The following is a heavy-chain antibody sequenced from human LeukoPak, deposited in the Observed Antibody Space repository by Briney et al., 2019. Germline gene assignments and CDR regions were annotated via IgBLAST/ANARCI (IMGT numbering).Heavy chain of an antibody. J-gene: IGHJ6*03. CDR3: ARGLGLFYYYYYYMDV. V-gene: IGHV4-34*01. CDR1: GGSFSGYY. Sequence: SETLSLTCAVYGGSFSGYYWSWIRQPPGKGLEWIGEINHSGSTNYNPSLKSRVTISVDTSKNQFSLKLSSVTAADTAVYSCARGLGLFYYYYYYMDVWGKGTTVTVSS. CDR2: INHSGST. D-gene: IGHD3-16*01.